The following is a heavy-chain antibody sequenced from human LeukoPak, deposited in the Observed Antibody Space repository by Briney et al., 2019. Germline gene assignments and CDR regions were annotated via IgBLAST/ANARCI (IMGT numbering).Heavy chain of an antibody. J-gene: IGHJ4*02. CDR3: ARRPRITIFGVDHYFDY. CDR1: GGSIRSSSYY. CDR2: IYYSGST. D-gene: IGHD3-3*01. V-gene: IGHV4-39*01. Sequence: SETLSLTCTVSGGSIRSSSYYWGWIRQPPGKELEWIGSIYYSGSTYYNPSLKSRVTISVDTSKNQFSLKLSSVTAADTAVYYCARRPRITIFGVDHYFDYWGQGTLVTVSS.